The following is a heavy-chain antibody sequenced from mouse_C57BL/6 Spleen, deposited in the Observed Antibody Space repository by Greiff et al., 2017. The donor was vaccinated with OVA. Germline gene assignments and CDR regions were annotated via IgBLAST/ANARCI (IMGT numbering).Heavy chain of an antibody. D-gene: IGHD1-1*01. V-gene: IGHV1-15*01. Sequence: VQLQQSGAELVRPGASVTLSCKASGYTFTDYEMHWVKQTPVHGLEWIGAIDPETGGTAYNQKFKGKAILTADKSSSTAYMELRSLTSEDSAVYYCTTDYYGSSYPFAYWGQGTLVTVSA. CDR3: TTDYYGSSYPFAY. J-gene: IGHJ3*01. CDR1: GYTFTDYE. CDR2: IDPETGGT.